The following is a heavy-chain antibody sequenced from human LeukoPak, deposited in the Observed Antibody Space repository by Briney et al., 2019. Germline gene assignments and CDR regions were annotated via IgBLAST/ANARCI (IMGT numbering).Heavy chain of an antibody. Sequence: GASVKVSCKASGYTFTDYYMYWVRQAPGQGLECMGWTYPNSGGTNYAQKFQGRVTMTRDTSISTAYMELTSLTFDDTAVYYCARDGDAVMVDFDCWGQGTLVTVSS. CDR3: ARDGDAVMVDFDC. V-gene: IGHV1-2*02. CDR2: TYPNSGGT. CDR1: GYTFTDYY. J-gene: IGHJ4*02. D-gene: IGHD5-18*01.